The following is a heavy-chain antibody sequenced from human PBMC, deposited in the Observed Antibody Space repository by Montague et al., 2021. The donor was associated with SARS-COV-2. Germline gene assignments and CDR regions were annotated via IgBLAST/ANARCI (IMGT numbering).Heavy chain of an antibody. CDR1: GFTFHDYA. Sequence: SLRLSLSASGFTFHDYALHWVRQAPGKGLEWVSGISWHSGTTGYADSVKGRFTISRDNANRSLYLQMNSLRAEDTALYYCVKDMARSGGYNRDAFDLWGQGTMVIVSS. CDR3: VKDMARSGGYNRDAFDL. V-gene: IGHV3-9*01. D-gene: IGHD6-19*01. J-gene: IGHJ3*01. CDR2: ISWHSGTT.